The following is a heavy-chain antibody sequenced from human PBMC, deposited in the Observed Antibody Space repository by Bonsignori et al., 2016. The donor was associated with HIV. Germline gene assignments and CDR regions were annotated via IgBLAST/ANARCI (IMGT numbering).Heavy chain of an antibody. V-gene: IGHV3-7*01. Sequence: WIRQPPGKGLEWLANIKEDGTEQFYDDSVKGRFTISRDNANNVLYLQIHSLRVEDTAVYFCARDGPRFVDYSGYDYLLYWGQGTLVTVSS. J-gene: IGHJ4*02. CDR3: ARDGPRFVDYSGYDYLLY. CDR2: IKEDGTEQ. D-gene: IGHD3-22*01.